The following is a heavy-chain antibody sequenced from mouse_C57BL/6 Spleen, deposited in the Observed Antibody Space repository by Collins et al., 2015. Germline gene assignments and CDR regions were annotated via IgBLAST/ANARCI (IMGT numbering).Heavy chain of an antibody. V-gene: IGHV1-53*01. D-gene: IGHD1-1*01. CDR2: INPSNGGT. Sequence: QVQLQQPGTELVKPGASVKLSCKASGYTFTSYWMHWVKQRPGQGLEWIGNINPSNGGTNYNEKFKSKATLTVDKPSSTAYMQLSSLTSEDSAVYYCAREDYGSSLFDYWGQGTTLTVSS. CDR1: GYTFTSYW. J-gene: IGHJ2*01. CDR3: AREDYGSSLFDY.